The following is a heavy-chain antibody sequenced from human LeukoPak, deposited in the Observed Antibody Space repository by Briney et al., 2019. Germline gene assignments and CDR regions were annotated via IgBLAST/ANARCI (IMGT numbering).Heavy chain of an antibody. D-gene: IGHD7-27*01. V-gene: IGHV3-21*01. CDR3: ARDPTWGGGVFDY. Sequence: GGSLRLSCAASGFTFSSYSMNWVRQAPGKGLEWVSSISSSSSYIYYADSVKGRFTISRDNAKNSLYLQMNSLRAEDTAVYYCARDPTWGGGVFDYWGQGTLVTVSS. CDR1: GFTFSSYS. J-gene: IGHJ4*02. CDR2: ISSSSSYI.